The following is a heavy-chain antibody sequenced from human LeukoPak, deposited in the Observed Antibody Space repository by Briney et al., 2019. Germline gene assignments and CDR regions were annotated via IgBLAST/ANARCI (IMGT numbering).Heavy chain of an antibody. D-gene: IGHD2-15*01. V-gene: IGHV3-21*01. CDR1: GFTFSSYS. CDR2: ISSSSSYI. Sequence: GGSLRLSXAASGFTFSSYSMNWVRQAPGKGLEWVSSISSSSSYIYYADSVKGRFTISRDNAKNSLYLQMNSLRAEDTAVYYCARYCSGGSCYSGYFQHWGQGTLVTVSS. J-gene: IGHJ1*01. CDR3: ARYCSGGSCYSGYFQH.